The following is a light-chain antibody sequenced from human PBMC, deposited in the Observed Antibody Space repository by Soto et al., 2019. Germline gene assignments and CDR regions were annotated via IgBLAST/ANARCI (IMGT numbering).Light chain of an antibody. CDR1: GSDVGGYNY. CDR3: SSYTSSSTLL. J-gene: IGLJ2*01. Sequence: QSALTQPASVSGSPGQSITISCTGTGSDVGGYNYVSWYQQHPGKAPKLMIYEVSNRPSGVSNRFSGSKSGNTASLTISGLQAEDEADYYCSSYTSSSTLLFGGGTQLTVL. V-gene: IGLV2-14*01. CDR2: EVS.